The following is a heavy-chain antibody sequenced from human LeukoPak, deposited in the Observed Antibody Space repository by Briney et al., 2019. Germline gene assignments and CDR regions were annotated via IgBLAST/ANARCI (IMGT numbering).Heavy chain of an antibody. D-gene: IGHD2-2*01. J-gene: IGHJ4*02. CDR2: INHSGST. CDR1: GGSFSGYY. V-gene: IGHV4-34*01. Sequence: PSETLSLTCAVYGGSFSGYYWSWIRQPPGKGLEWIGEINHSGSTNYNPSPKSRVTISVDTSKNQFSLKLSSVTAADTAVYYCARGGDVVVPAAMPALLLWGQGTLVTVSS. CDR3: ARGGDVVVPAAMPALLL.